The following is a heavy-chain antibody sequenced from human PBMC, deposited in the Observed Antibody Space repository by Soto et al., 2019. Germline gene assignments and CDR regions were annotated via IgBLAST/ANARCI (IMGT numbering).Heavy chain of an antibody. CDR1: GYSISSGYY. J-gene: IGHJ6*02. CDR3: ARCGYSSSWYGSVYYYYGMDV. Sequence: SETLSLTCAVSGYSISSGYYWGWIRQPPGKGLEWIGSIYHSGSTYYNPSLKSRVTISVDTSKNQFSLKLSSVTAADTAVYYCARCGYSSSWYGSVYYYYGMDVWGQGTTVTVSS. CDR2: IYHSGST. V-gene: IGHV4-38-2*01. D-gene: IGHD6-13*01.